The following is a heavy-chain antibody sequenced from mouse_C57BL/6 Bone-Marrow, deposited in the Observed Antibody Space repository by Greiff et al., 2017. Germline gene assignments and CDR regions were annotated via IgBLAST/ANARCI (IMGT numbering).Heavy chain of an antibody. Sequence: QVQLQQPGAELVKPGASVKLSCKASGYTFTSYWMPWVKQRPGQGLEWIGEIDPYDSYTNYNQKFKGKATVTVDKSSSTAYMQLSSLTSEDSAVYSCARSVYGYDGDYWGQGTTLTVSS. V-gene: IGHV1-50*01. D-gene: IGHD2-2*01. CDR1: GYTFTSYW. J-gene: IGHJ2*01. CDR2: IDPYDSYT. CDR3: ARSVYGYDGDY.